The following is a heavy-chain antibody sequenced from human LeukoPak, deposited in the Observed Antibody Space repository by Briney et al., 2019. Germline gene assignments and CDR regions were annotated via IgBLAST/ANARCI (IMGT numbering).Heavy chain of an antibody. V-gene: IGHV4-39*07. CDR3: ARGRNTPGYDFWSGYYRYYYYYYMDV. D-gene: IGHD3-3*01. Sequence: PSETLSLTCTVSGGSISSSSYYWGWIRQPPGKGLEWIGSIYYSGSTYYNPSLKSRVTISVDTSKNQFSLKLSSVTAADTAVYYCARGRNTPGYDFWSGYYRYYYYYYMDVWGKGTTVTVSS. CDR1: GGSISSSSYY. CDR2: IYYSGST. J-gene: IGHJ6*03.